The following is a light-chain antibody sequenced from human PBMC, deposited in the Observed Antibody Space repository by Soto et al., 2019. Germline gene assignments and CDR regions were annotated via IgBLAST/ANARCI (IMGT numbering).Light chain of an antibody. CDR1: QSVGTW. CDR2: AAS. Sequence: DIQMTQSPSTLSASVGGRVTITCRASQSVGTWVAWYQQKPGKAPKLLIYAASSLQTGVSSRFSGSGSGTDFTLTISNLQPEDFATYYCQQTSSTPTFGGGTKVEIK. J-gene: IGKJ4*01. CDR3: QQTSSTPT. V-gene: IGKV1-39*01.